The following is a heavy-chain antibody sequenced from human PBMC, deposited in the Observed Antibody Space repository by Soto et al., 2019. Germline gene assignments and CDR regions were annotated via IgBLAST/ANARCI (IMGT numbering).Heavy chain of an antibody. CDR2: IWYDGSNK. D-gene: IGHD3-9*01. CDR3: ARGYDILTGYYTPFDY. CDR1: GFTFSSYG. J-gene: IGHJ4*02. V-gene: IGHV3-33*01. Sequence: GGSLRLSCAASGFTFSSYGMHWVRQAPGKGLEWVAVIWYDGSNKYYADSVKGRFTISRDNSKNTLYLQMNSLRAEDTAVYYCARGYDILTGYYTPFDYWGQGTLVTVSS.